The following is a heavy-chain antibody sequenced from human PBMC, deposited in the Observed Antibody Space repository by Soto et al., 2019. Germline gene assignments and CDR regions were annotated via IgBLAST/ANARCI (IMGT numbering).Heavy chain of an antibody. V-gene: IGHV4-30-2*01. CDR2: IYHSGST. J-gene: IGHJ4*02. CDR3: ARGEDCTNGVCFYDY. D-gene: IGHD2-8*01. CDR1: GGSISSGGYS. Sequence: QLQLQESGSGLVKPSQTLSLTCAVSGGSISSGGYSWSWIRQPPGKGLEWIGYIYHSGSTYYNPSLKSRVTISVDRSKNQFSLKLSSVTAADTAVYYCARGEDCTNGVCFYDYWGQGTLVTVSS.